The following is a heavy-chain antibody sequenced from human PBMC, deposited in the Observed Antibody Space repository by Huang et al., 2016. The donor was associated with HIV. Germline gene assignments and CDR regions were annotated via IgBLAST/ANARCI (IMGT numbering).Heavy chain of an antibody. V-gene: IGHV1-18*01. CDR3: ARDPKYHRIGYYRQRRGIYI. Sequence: QIQLMQSGPELKQPGASVKVSCKASGYTFTSYGITWVRQAPGQGPEWMGWISYSRGDKEYAQKFQGRVTLTTDTSTNIAYMELRSLRADDTAKYYCARDPKYHRIGYYRQRRGIYIWGQGTMVIVSS. D-gene: IGHD3-22*01. J-gene: IGHJ3*02. CDR2: ISYSRGDK. CDR1: GYTFTSYG.